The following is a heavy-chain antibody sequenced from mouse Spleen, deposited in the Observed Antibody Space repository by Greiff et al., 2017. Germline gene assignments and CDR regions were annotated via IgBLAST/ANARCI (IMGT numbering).Heavy chain of an antibody. CDR3: ARDHYYGSSYPFAY. J-gene: IGHJ3*01. CDR1: GFSLTSYG. CDR2: IWGDGST. Sequence: VMLVESGPGLVQPSQSLSITCTVSGFSLTSYGVHWVRQSPGKGLEWLGMIWGDGSTDYNSALKSRLSISKDNSKSRVFLKMNSLQTDDTARYYCARDHYYGSSYPFAYWGQGTLVTVSA. D-gene: IGHD1-1*01. V-gene: IGHV2-6-7*01.